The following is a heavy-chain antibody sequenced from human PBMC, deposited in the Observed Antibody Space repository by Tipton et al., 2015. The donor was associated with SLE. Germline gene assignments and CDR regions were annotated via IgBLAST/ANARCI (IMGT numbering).Heavy chain of an antibody. CDR3: AGSWQGWFDP. V-gene: IGHV4-59*01. Sequence: TLSLTCAVYGGSFSGYHWNWIRQAPGKGLEWIGYFYYSGSTNYNPSLKSRVTISVDTSKNQFSLKLSSVTAADTAVYYCAGSWQGWFDPWGQGTLVTVSS. CDR2: FYYSGST. D-gene: IGHD6-13*01. J-gene: IGHJ5*02. CDR1: GGSFSGYH.